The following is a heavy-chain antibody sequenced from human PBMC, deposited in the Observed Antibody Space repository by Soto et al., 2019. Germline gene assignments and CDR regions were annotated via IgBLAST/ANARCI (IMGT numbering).Heavy chain of an antibody. Sequence: SETLSLTCAVYGGSFSGYYWSWIRQPPGKGLEWIGEINHSGSTNYNPSLKSRVTISVDTSKNQFSLKLSSVTAADTAVYYCARRGYGGAFDIWGQGTMVTVSS. CDR1: GGSFSGYY. CDR2: INHSGST. CDR3: ARRGYGGAFDI. V-gene: IGHV4-34*01. D-gene: IGHD5-12*01. J-gene: IGHJ3*02.